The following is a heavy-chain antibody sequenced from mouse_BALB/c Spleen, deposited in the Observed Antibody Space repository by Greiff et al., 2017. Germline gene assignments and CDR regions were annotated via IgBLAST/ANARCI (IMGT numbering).Heavy chain of an antibody. J-gene: IGHJ3*01. V-gene: IGHV1-67*01. D-gene: IGHD3-3*01. Sequence: QVQLKESGPELVRPGESVKISCKGSGYTFTDYAMHWVKQSHAKSLEWIGVISIYYDNTNYNQKFKGKATMTVDKSSSTAYMELARLTSEDSAIYYCAAGTRFAYWGQGTLVTVSA. CDR1: GYTFTDYA. CDR3: AAGTRFAY. CDR2: ISIYYDNT.